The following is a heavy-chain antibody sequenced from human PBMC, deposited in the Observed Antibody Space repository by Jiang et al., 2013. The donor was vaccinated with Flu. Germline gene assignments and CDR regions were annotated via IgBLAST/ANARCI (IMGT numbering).Heavy chain of an antibody. Sequence: VQLLESGGGLVQPGGSLRLSCAASGFTFTTYAMTWVRQAPGKGLEWVAAIRDSGDTTYYADSVKGRFTISRDNSKNTLSLQMNSLRAEDTAVYYCTKPRGPTWQQLAFDNWGQGALVTVSS. CDR3: TKPRGPTWQQLAFDN. V-gene: IGHV3-23*01. D-gene: IGHD6-13*01. CDR1: GFTFTTYA. J-gene: IGHJ4*02. CDR2: IRDSGDTT.